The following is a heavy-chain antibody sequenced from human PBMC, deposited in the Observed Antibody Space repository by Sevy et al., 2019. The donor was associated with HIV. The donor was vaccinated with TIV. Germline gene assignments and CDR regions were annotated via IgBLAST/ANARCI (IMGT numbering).Heavy chain of an antibody. CDR1: GFTFSTYA. D-gene: IGHD2-15*01. V-gene: IGHV3-23*01. CDR2: ISRSGRST. Sequence: GGCLRLSCAASGFTFSTYAMNWVRQAPGKGLEWVSSISRSGRSTYSADSVEGRCTISRDNFKNTLYLQLSSLRVDDTAVYYCAKGYCDGGSCPRDYYYYGMDVWGQGTTVTVSS. J-gene: IGHJ6*02. CDR3: AKGYCDGGSCPRDYYYYGMDV.